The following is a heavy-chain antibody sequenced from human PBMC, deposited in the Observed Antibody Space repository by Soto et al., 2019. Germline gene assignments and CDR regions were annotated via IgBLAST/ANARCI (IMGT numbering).Heavy chain of an antibody. Sequence: EVQLVESGGDLVQPGGSLRLSCAASGFIFSDYTMTWVRQAPGRGLEFVSHISSSGDAIFYAESVKGRLTGSRDNAKKSLDLQMNSLRDDDTAVYFCARDHGGSTWFVGVYYFFGMDVWGQGTAVTVSS. V-gene: IGHV3-48*02. CDR3: ARDHGGSTWFVGVYYFFGMDV. CDR2: ISSSGDAI. D-gene: IGHD6-13*01. CDR1: GFIFSDYT. J-gene: IGHJ6*02.